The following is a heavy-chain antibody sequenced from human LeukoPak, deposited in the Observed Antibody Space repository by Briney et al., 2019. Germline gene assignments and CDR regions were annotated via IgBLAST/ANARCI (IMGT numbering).Heavy chain of an antibody. Sequence: QPGRSLRLSCAASGFTFSSYGMHWVRQAPGKGLEWVAVIWYDGSNKYYADSVKGRFTISRDNSKNTLYLQMNSLRAEDTAVYYCAREYIAVAGYFDYWGQGTLVTVSS. CDR2: IWYDGSNK. J-gene: IGHJ4*02. V-gene: IGHV3-33*01. CDR3: AREYIAVAGYFDY. D-gene: IGHD6-19*01. CDR1: GFTFSSYG.